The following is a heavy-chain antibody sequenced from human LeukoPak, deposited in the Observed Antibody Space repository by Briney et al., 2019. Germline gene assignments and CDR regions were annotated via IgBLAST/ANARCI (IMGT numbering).Heavy chain of an antibody. J-gene: IGHJ4*02. Sequence: PGRSLRLSCAASGFTFSSYAMHWVRQAPGKGLEWVAVISYDGSNKYYADSVKGRFTISRDNSKNTLYLQMNSLRAEDTAVYYCARDPGVRKPDYFAYWGQGTLVTVSS. CDR2: ISYDGSNK. V-gene: IGHV3-30*04. D-gene: IGHD3-10*01. CDR1: GFTFSSYA. CDR3: ARDPGVRKPDYFAY.